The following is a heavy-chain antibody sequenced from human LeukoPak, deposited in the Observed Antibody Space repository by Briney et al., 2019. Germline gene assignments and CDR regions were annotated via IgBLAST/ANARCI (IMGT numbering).Heavy chain of an antibody. J-gene: IGHJ4*02. CDR3: AKSGGFTVTTYSFDY. D-gene: IGHD4-17*01. CDR2: ISGSGGST. V-gene: IGHV3-23*01. CDR1: GFTFSTYA. Sequence: GGSLRLSCAASGFTFSTYAMSWVRQAPGKGLEWVSAISGSGGSTYYADSVKGRFTISRGNSKNTLYLQMNSLRAEDTAVYYCAKSGGFTVTTYSFDYWGQGTLVTVSS.